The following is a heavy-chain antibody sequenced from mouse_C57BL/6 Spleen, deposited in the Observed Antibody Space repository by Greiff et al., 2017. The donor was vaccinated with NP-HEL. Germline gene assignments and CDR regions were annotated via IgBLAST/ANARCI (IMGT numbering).Heavy chain of an antibody. CDR3: ANGNGSSHWYFDV. V-gene: IGHV1-81*01. CDR2: IYPRSGNT. J-gene: IGHJ1*03. CDR1: GYTFTSYG. Sequence: QVQLQQSGAELARPGASVKLSCKASGYTFTSYGISWVKQRTGQGLEWIGEIYPRSGNTYYNEKLKGKATLTADKSSSTAYMELRSLTSEVSAVYFCANGNGSSHWYFDVWGTGTTVTVSS. D-gene: IGHD1-1*01.